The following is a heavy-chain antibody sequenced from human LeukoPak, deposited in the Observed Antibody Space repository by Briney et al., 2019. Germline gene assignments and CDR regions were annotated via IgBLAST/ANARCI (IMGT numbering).Heavy chain of an antibody. CDR3: AKEVFYSSGWYDG. Sequence: GSLRLSCAASGFTFSSYAMSWVRQAPGKGLKWVSAISGSGGSTYYADSVKGRFTIPRDNSKNTLYLQMNSLRAEDTAVYYCAKEVFYSSGWYDGWGQGTLVTVSS. D-gene: IGHD6-19*01. V-gene: IGHV3-23*01. CDR1: GFTFSSYA. J-gene: IGHJ5*02. CDR2: ISGSGGST.